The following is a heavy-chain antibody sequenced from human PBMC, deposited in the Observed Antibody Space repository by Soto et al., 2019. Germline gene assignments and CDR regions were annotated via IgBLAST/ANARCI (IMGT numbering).Heavy chain of an antibody. V-gene: IGHV4-34*01. CDR1: GGSFSGYY. CDR3: ARVKCSGGSCYSGNWFDL. CDR2: INHSGST. J-gene: IGHJ5*02. D-gene: IGHD2-15*01. Sequence: SETLSLTCAVYGGSFSGYYWSWIRQPPGKGLEWIGEINHSGSTNYNPSLKSRVTISVDTSKNQFSLKLSSVTAADTAVYYCARVKCSGGSCYSGNWFDLWGQGTLVTVSS.